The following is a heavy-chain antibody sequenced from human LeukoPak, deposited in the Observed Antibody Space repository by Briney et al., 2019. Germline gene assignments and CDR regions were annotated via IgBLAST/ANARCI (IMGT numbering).Heavy chain of an antibody. J-gene: IGHJ4*02. CDR3: ARGPRGYDFWSGYYRAYYFDY. CDR2: INHSGST. D-gene: IGHD3-3*01. V-gene: IGHV4-34*01. Sequence: SETLSLTCAVYGGSFSGYYWSWIRQPPGKGLEWVGEINHSGSTNYNPSLKSRVTISVDTSKNQFSLTLSSVTAADTAVYYCARGPRGYDFWSGYYRAYYFDYWGQGTLVTVSS. CDR1: GGSFSGYY.